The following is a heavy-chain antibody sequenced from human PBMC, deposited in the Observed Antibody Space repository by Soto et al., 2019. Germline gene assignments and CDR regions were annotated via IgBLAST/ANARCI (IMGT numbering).Heavy chain of an antibody. Sequence: VQLVESGGGLVKPGGSLRLSCAASGFTFSSYGMHWVRQAPGKGLEWVAVISYDGSNKYYADSVKGRFTISRDNSKNTLYLQMNSLRAEDTAVYYCSKSGSYLNYFDYWGQGTLVTVSS. CDR2: ISYDGSNK. D-gene: IGHD5-12*01. CDR3: SKSGSYLNYFDY. V-gene: IGHV3-30*03. CDR1: GFTFSSYG. J-gene: IGHJ4*02.